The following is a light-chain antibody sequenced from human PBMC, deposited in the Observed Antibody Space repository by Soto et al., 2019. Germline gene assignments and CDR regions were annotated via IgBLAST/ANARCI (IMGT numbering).Light chain of an antibody. CDR2: WAS. Sequence: DIVMTQSPDSLAVSLGERATINCKSSQSVLYNSNNKNCLAWYQQKPGQPPKLLIYWASTRESGVPDRFSGSESGTDFTLTISGLQAEDVAVYYCQQYYSIPWTFGQGTKVDIK. V-gene: IGKV4-1*01. CDR3: QQYYSIPWT. J-gene: IGKJ1*01. CDR1: QSVLYNSNNKNC.